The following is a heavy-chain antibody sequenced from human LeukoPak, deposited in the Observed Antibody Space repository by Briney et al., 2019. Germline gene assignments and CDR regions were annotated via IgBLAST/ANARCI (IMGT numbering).Heavy chain of an antibody. CDR2: IYTSGTT. Sequence: SETLSLTCTVSGDPISSYYWSWIRQPAGKGLEWIGHIYTSGTTNYNSSLKSRLTMSVDTSKNQFSLKLSSVTAADTAVYYCARLGSSGSAQYFQDWGQGTLVTVSS. CDR1: GDPISSYY. D-gene: IGHD6-19*01. CDR3: ARLGSSGSAQYFQD. V-gene: IGHV4-4*07. J-gene: IGHJ1*01.